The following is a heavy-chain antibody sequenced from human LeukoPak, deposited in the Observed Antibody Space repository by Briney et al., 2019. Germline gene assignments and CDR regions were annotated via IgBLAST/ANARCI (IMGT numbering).Heavy chain of an antibody. D-gene: IGHD2-15*01. CDR2: ISWNSGSI. Sequence: SLRLSCAASGFTFDDYAMHWVRQAPGKGLEWVSGISWNSGSIGYADSVKGRFTISRDNAKNSLYLQMNSLRAEDTALYYCAKDMGYCSGGSCYVDAFDIWGQGTMVTVSS. CDR3: AKDMGYCSGGSCYVDAFDI. CDR1: GFTFDDYA. V-gene: IGHV3-9*01. J-gene: IGHJ3*02.